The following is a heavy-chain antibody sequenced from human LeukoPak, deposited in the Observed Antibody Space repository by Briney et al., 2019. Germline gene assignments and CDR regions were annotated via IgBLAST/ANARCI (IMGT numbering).Heavy chain of an antibody. CDR3: AKDSRFWSGYYTGGVNY. Sequence: PGGSLRLSCAASGFTFSSYSMNWVRQAPGKGLEWVSSISSSSSYIYYADSVKGRFTISRDNSKNTLYLQMNSLRAEDTAVYYCAKDSRFWSGYYTGGVNYWGRGTLVTVSS. V-gene: IGHV3-21*04. CDR1: GFTFSSYS. D-gene: IGHD3-3*01. CDR2: ISSSSSYI. J-gene: IGHJ4*02.